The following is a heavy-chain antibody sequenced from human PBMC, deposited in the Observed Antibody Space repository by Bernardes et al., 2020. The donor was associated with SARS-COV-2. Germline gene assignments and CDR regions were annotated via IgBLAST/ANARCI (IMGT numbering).Heavy chain of an antibody. CDR1: GGSIRSYY. CDR2: IYYSGIS. V-gene: IGHV4-59*01. D-gene: IGHD3-3*01. Sequence: SETLSLTCTVSGGSIRSYYWNWIRQPPGQGLEWIGFIYYSGISDYNPSLKSRVTISVDTSKSQFSLRLSSVTAADTAIYYCARSLYQFTIFGVEYYFDFWGRGTLVTVSS. CDR3: ARSLYQFTIFGVEYYFDF. J-gene: IGHJ4*02.